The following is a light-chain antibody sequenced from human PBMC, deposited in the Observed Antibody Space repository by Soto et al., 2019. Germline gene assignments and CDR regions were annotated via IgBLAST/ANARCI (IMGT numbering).Light chain of an antibody. Sequence: PGERATLSCRASQSVGSYLTWYQQKPGQAPRLLIYDASSRATGIPDRFSGSGSGTDFTLTISRLEPEDFAVYHCQQHGSSPRTFGQGTKVEIK. CDR1: QSVGSY. CDR3: QQHGSSPRT. CDR2: DAS. J-gene: IGKJ1*01. V-gene: IGKV3-20*01.